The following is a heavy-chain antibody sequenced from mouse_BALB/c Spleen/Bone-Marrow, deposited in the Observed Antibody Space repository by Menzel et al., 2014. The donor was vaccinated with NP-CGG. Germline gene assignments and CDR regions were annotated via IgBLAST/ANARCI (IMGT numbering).Heavy chain of an antibody. D-gene: IGHD3-1*01. CDR3: VREDHGRGFAY. J-gene: IGHJ3*01. Sequence: EVKLVESGGGLVQPKGSLKLSCAASGFTFXTYAMHWVCQAPGKGLEWVARIRSKSNNYATYYADSVKDRFTISRDDSQSMLYRQMNNLKTEDTAMYYGVREDHGRGFAYWGQGTLVTVSA. CDR2: IRSKSNNYAT. V-gene: IGHV10-3*03. CDR1: GFTFXTYA.